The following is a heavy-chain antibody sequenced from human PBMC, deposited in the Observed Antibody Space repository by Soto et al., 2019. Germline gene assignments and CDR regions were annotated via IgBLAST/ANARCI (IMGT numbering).Heavy chain of an antibody. CDR2: INGDGNTT. V-gene: IGHV3-74*03. CDR1: GFSFSTYW. Sequence: DVQLVESGGGLAQPGGSLRLSCTASGFSFSTYWMHWVRQVPGKGPVWVSRINGDGNTTTYADSVKGRFTISRDNANNILYLEMNTLRAEDTAVYHCTRGPRVDSAGTGAHWGQGTLVTVSS. J-gene: IGHJ4*02. CDR3: TRGPRVDSAGTGAH. D-gene: IGHD6-13*01.